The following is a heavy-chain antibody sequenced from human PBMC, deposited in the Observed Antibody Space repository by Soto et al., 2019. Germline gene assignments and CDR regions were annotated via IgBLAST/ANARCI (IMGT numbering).Heavy chain of an antibody. J-gene: IGHJ4*03. CDR2: VYYTGST. Sequence: TLSLTCSVSGGSVSSGAFFWSWIRQSPGKGLECIGYVYYTGSTYYTPSLMSRVTISLDTSKNEISLKMTSVTAADTAVYYWNKTGVAEEEDPLYLWGKGTLVTVSS. CDR1: GGSVSSGAFF. V-gene: IGHV4-30-4*01. D-gene: IGHD2-15*01. CDR3: NKTGVAEEEDPLYL.